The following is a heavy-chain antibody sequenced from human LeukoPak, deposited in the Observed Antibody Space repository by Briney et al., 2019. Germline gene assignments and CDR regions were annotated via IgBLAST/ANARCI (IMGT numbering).Heavy chain of an antibody. D-gene: IGHD2-2*01. Sequence: GGSLRLSCAASGFTFSSYGMHWVRQAPGKGLEWVAFIRYDGSNKYYADSVKGRFTISRDNSKNTLYLQMNSLRAEDTAVYYCAKDLFVVVPAATGGWGQGTLVTVSS. CDR2: IRYDGSNK. V-gene: IGHV3-30*02. CDR3: AKDLFVVVPAATGG. CDR1: GFTFSSYG. J-gene: IGHJ4*02.